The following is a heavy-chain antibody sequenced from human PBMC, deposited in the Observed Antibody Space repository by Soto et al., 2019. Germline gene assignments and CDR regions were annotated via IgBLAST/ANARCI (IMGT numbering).Heavy chain of an antibody. CDR1: GFTFSTYC. CDR3: ARDMGPSGAYGY. V-gene: IGHV3-7*03. CDR2: IDPDGSQK. J-gene: IGHJ4*02. D-gene: IGHD1-26*01. Sequence: EVQLVDSGGDLVQPGGSLRLSCAASGFTFSTYCMTWVRQAPGKGLEWVANIDPDGSQKYYVDSVKGRFTISRDNAKNSLYLQMNSLRAEDTAVYYCARDMGPSGAYGYWGQGTLVTVSS.